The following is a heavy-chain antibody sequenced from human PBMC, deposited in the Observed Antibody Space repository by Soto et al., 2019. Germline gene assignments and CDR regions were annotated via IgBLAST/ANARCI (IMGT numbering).Heavy chain of an antibody. J-gene: IGHJ4*02. Sequence: QVQLVESGGGVVQPGRSLRLSCAASGFTFSRHGMHWVRQAPGKGLEWVAVIWYDGSNKYYADSVKGRFTISRDNSKNTLYLQMNSLRDEDTAVYYCARDEEMARISFFDYWGQGTLVTVSS. CDR3: ARDEEMARISFFDY. V-gene: IGHV3-33*01. D-gene: IGHD3-16*01. CDR2: IWYDGSNK. CDR1: GFTFSRHG.